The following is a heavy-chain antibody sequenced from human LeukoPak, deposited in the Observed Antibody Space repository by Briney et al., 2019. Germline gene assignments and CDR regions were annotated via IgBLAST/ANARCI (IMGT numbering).Heavy chain of an antibody. J-gene: IGHJ2*01. CDR3: ARVGYSYGHWYFDL. CDR2: IYSGGST. CDR1: GFTVSRNY. V-gene: IGHV3-53*01. Sequence: PGGSLRLSCVASGFTVSRNYMSWVRQAPGKGLEWVSVIYSGGSTYYADSVKGRFTISRDSSKNTLYLQMDSLRAGDTAVYYCARVGYSYGHWYFDLWGRGTLATVSS. D-gene: IGHD5-18*01.